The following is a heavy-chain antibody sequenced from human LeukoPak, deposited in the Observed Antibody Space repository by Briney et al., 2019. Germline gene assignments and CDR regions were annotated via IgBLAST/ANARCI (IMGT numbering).Heavy chain of an antibody. CDR1: QYTFTTYT. D-gene: IGHD5-12*01. Sequence: GGSVDVSDNTAQYTFTTYTVNSGRQSPGQRRKCRGGINVYNGNKNNEQKFQGRVPMPTDTSTSTAYMELTSLRSDDTAVYYCARWDRVDIAATNDDYWGQGTLVTVSS. CDR2: INVYNGNK. V-gene: IGHV1-18*04. J-gene: IGHJ4*02. CDR3: ARWDRVDIAATNDDY.